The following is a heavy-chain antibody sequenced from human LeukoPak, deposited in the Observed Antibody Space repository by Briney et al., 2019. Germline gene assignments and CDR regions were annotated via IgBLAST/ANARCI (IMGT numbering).Heavy chain of an antibody. V-gene: IGHV4-34*01. CDR3: ARLQYSYGYSDF. Sequence: SETLSLTCAVYGGSFSGYYWTWIRQPPGKGLEWIGGINHSGSTNYNPSLKSRATISEDTSKNQFSLNVSSVTAADTAVYYCARLQYSYGYSDFWGQGTLVTVSS. CDR2: INHSGST. D-gene: IGHD5-18*01. CDR1: GGSFSGYY. J-gene: IGHJ4*02.